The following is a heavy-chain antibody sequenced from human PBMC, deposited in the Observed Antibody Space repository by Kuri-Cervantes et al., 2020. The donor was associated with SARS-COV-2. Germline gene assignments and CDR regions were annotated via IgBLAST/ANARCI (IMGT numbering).Heavy chain of an antibody. CDR1: GFTFSDYY. CDR3: ARGRQQLPWNFDY. V-gene: IGHV3-11*06. Sequence: LKISCAGSGFTFSDYYMTWIRQAPGKGLEWVSYISNSGSYTNYADSVKGRFTTSRDNAKKSLYLQMSSLRGDDTAVYYCARGRQQLPWNFDYWGQGILVTVSS. D-gene: IGHD6-13*01. CDR2: ISNSGSYT. J-gene: IGHJ4*02.